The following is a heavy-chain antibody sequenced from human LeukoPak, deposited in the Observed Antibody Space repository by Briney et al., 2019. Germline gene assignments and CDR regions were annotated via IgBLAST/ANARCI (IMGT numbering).Heavy chain of an antibody. J-gene: IGHJ6*04. D-gene: IGHD2-21*02. Sequence: PGGSPRLSCAASGFTFSSYGMHWVRQAPGKGLEWVAVIWYDGSNKYYADSVKGRFTISRDNSKNTLYLQMNSLRAEDTAVYYCARVNGDCSSHYYGMDVWGKGTTVTVSS. CDR1: GFTFSSYG. V-gene: IGHV3-33*01. CDR3: ARVNGDCSSHYYGMDV. CDR2: IWYDGSNK.